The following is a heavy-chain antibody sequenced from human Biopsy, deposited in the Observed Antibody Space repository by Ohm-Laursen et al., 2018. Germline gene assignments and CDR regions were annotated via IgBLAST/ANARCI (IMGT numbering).Heavy chain of an antibody. CDR2: INPAGGTT. Sequence: SVYVSRKASGYSFTKYYINWVRQAPGQGLEWMGIINPAGGTTSYAEKFQGRVTLTRDTSTGTVYLELNSLIYEDTALYYCARDETGSSVFGPYYYGMDVWGQGTTVTVSS. CDR1: GYSFTKYY. D-gene: IGHD3-9*01. J-gene: IGHJ6*02. V-gene: IGHV1-46*01. CDR3: ARDETGSSVFGPYYYGMDV.